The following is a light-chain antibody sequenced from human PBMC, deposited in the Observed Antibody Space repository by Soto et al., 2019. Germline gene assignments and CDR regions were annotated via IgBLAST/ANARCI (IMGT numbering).Light chain of an antibody. Sequence: QSVLTQPPSASGTPGQRVTISCSGSISNIGDNTVNWFQQLPGTAPKLLIYNTNQRPSGVPDRFSGSRSGTSASLAISGLRSEDAADYYCAAWDDSLNGAVFGGGTQLTVL. CDR2: NTN. CDR3: AAWDDSLNGAV. J-gene: IGLJ7*01. CDR1: ISNIGDNT. V-gene: IGLV1-44*01.